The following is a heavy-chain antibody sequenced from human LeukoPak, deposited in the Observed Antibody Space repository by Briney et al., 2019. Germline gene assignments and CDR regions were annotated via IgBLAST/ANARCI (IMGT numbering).Heavy chain of an antibody. CDR3: ARDESEFDY. V-gene: IGHV4-4*07. Sequence: PSETLSLTCTVSGGSMSNYYWRWIRQPAGKGLEWIGRIYTSGSTNYNPSLKSRVTMSIDTSKNQFSLKLSSVTAADTAVYFCARDESEFDYWGQGTLVTVSS. CDR2: IYTSGST. J-gene: IGHJ4*02. CDR1: GGSMSNYY.